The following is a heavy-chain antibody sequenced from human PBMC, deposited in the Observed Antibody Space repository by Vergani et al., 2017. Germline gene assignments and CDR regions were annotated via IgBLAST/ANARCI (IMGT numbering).Heavy chain of an antibody. J-gene: IGHJ4*01. V-gene: IGHV3-66*02. CDR2: IKSDGRT. CDR3: TRSEXSGTTCYGHYFDL. Sequence: VELLESGGGLAQPGGSLRVSCSASGFRVTTYYMSWVRQAPGKGLEWGSVIKSDGRTSYAESVRGRFTISRDTSRNAVYLQMNILRVEDTGVYYCTRSEXSGTTCYGHYFDLWGHGILVTVSS. CDR1: GFRVTTYY. D-gene: IGHD5-12*01.